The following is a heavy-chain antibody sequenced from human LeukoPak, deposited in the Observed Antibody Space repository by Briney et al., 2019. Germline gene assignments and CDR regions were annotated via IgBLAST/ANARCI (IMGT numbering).Heavy chain of an antibody. CDR2: ISYDGSNK. Sequence: PGGSLRLSCAASGFTFSGYPIHWVRQAPGKGLEWVAVISYDGSNKYYADSVKGRFTISRDNAKNTLYLQMNSLRAEDTAVYYCARDEYSYGYLGYWGQGTLVTVSS. D-gene: IGHD5-18*01. CDR3: ARDEYSYGYLGY. V-gene: IGHV3-30-3*01. J-gene: IGHJ4*02. CDR1: GFTFSGYP.